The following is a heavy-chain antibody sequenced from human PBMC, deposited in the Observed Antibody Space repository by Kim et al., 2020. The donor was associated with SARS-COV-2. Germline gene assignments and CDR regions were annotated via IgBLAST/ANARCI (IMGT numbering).Heavy chain of an antibody. V-gene: IGHV4-31*03. Sequence: SETLSLTCTVSSGSITNVGYFWSWIRQHPGKGLEWIGSIFYSGTTYYNPSLKSRITMSIDTSKNQFSLRLSSVTDADTAVYYCARDAGTSQGNPRMGAAGNTLNFYYYGIDVWGHGTTVTVSS. CDR1: SGSITNVGYF. J-gene: IGHJ6*02. CDR3: ARDAGTSQGNPRMGAAGNTLNFYYYGIDV. CDR2: IFYSGTT. D-gene: IGHD6-13*01.